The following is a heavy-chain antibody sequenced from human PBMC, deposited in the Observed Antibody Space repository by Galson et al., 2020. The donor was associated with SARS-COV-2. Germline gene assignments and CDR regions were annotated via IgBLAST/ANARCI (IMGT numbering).Heavy chain of an antibody. CDR2: MYSGGRT. CDR3: ARDRLSLWFGDGFPDGMDV. V-gene: IGHV3-53*01. CDR1: GFNVSNNY. J-gene: IGHJ6*02. D-gene: IGHD3-10*01. Sequence: GGSLRLSCAASGFNVSNNYMAWVRQAPGKGLEWVSVMYSGGRTEYADSVKGRFTISRDNSKNTLYLQMTSLRAEDTAGYYCARDRLSLWFGDGFPDGMDVWGQGTTVTVSS.